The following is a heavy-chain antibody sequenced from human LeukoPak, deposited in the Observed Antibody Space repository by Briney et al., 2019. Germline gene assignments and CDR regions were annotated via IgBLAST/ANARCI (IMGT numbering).Heavy chain of an antibody. CDR3: TRRNRGYFDY. CDR2: IKSKIDGGTT. CDR1: GFTFTNAW. D-gene: IGHD3-10*01. Sequence: GGSLRLSCAASGFTFTNAWMSWVRQAPGKGLEWVGRIKSKIDGGTTDYAAPVKGRFTISRDDSKNTLYLQMNSLKTEDTAVYYCTRRNRGYFDYWGQGTLVTVSS. V-gene: IGHV3-15*01. J-gene: IGHJ4*02.